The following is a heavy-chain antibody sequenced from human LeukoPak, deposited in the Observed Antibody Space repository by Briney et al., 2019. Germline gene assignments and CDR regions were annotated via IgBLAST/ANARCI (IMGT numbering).Heavy chain of an antibody. J-gene: IGHJ4*02. Sequence: PGGSLRLSCAASGFTFSSYGMHWVRQAPGKGLEWVAFIRYDGSNKYYADSVKGRFTISRDNSKNTPYLQMSILRAEETAVYYCAKPNGSNLDYWGRETGDSVS. D-gene: IGHD2-15*01. CDR1: GFTFSSYG. CDR3: AKPNGSNLDY. V-gene: IGHV3-30*02. CDR2: IRYDGSNK.